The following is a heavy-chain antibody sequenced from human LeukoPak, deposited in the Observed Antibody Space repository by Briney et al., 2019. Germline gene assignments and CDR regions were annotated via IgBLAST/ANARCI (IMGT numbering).Heavy chain of an antibody. CDR3: THTRWTRGYFDY. D-gene: IGHD5-24*01. Sequence: SAPTLVKPTQTLTLTSTFSGCSLTPNAAAVGWIRQPPGKALECLALIYCVDEKRYRPSLKDKLTITKDTSKNQVVLTITNTDPVDTGTYYCTHTRWTRGYFDYWGQGTLVTVSS. CDR2: IYCVDEK. J-gene: IGHJ4*02. V-gene: IGHV2-5*02. CDR1: GCSLTPNAAA.